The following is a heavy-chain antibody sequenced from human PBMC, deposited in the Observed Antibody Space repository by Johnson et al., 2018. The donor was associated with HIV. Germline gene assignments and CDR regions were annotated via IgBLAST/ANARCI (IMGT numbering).Heavy chain of an antibody. J-gene: IGHJ3*02. CDR3: AKDKEYSSSPGAFDI. Sequence: GKGLEWVSVIYSGGSTYYADSVKGRFTISRDNSKNTLYLQMNSLRAEDTAVYYCAKDKEYSSSPGAFDIWGQGTMVTVSS. V-gene: IGHV3-53*01. D-gene: IGHD6-6*01. CDR2: IYSGGST.